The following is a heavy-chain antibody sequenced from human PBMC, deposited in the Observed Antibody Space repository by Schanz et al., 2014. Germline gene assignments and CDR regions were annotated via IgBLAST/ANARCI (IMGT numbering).Heavy chain of an antibody. CDR1: GGTFSSYT. Sequence: QVQLVQSGAEVKKPGPSVKVSCKASGGTFSSYTISWVRQAPGQGLEWMGRIISILGIPNYAQKFQGRVTMTADTSTSTAYMDLRSLRSDDTAVYYCAREVGLYDRGWFDPWGQGTLVTVSS. J-gene: IGHJ5*02. D-gene: IGHD3-22*01. V-gene: IGHV1-69*08. CDR2: IISILGIP. CDR3: AREVGLYDRGWFDP.